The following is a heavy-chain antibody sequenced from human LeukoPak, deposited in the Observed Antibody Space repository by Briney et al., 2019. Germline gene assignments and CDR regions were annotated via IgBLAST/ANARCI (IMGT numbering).Heavy chain of an antibody. D-gene: IGHD4-11*01. V-gene: IGHV4-59*11. CDR3: ARRSVTFDY. CDR1: GGSISSHY. J-gene: IGHJ4*02. Sequence: SETLSLTCTVSGGSISSHYWTWIRQSPVKGLEWIGDISNSGSTSYNPSLKSRVTISIDTSKNQFSLKLSSVTAADTAVYYCARRSVTFDYWGQGTLVTVSS. CDR2: ISNSGST.